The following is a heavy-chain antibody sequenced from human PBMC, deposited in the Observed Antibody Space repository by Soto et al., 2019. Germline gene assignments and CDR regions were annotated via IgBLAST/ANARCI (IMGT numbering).Heavy chain of an antibody. CDR3: AYGSSGSRKYYFYF. CDR2: LSYDGSNK. D-gene: IGHD6-25*01. Sequence: GGSLRLSCAASGFTFISFVMHWVLQAPCKGLEWVAALSYDGSNKNYADSVKGRFTISRDNYKNTLCLQMDSLRAEDTAIFYCAYGSSGSRKYYFYFWGQGSLVTVSS. V-gene: IGHV3-30*04. J-gene: IGHJ4*02. CDR1: GFTFISFV.